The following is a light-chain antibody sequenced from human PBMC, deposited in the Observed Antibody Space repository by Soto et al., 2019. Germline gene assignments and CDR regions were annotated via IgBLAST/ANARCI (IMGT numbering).Light chain of an antibody. Sequence: EIVLTQSPGTLSLSPGEGATVSCRVSQSINSKSLDWYQRKFGQAPRLLIYNTSSKATGMPDRFSGSGSGTAFTLSISRLETEDFAVYYCQHYGGSFIFGPGTKVDFK. V-gene: IGKV3-20*01. CDR3: QHYGGSFI. CDR1: QSINSKS. CDR2: NTS. J-gene: IGKJ3*01.